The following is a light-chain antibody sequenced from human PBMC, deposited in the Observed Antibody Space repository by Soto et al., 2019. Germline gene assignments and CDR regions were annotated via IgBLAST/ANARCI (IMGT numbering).Light chain of an antibody. V-gene: IGKV3-20*01. Sequence: IALSQSPGTLSLYQGEHATLSCRPSQNVTSNCIAWYQQKPGQAPRLLIYRASTRATGIPDRFSGSGSGTDFTLTISRLEPEDFAVYHCQQYGTSPWTFGQGTKVDIK. CDR1: QNVTSNC. CDR2: RAS. J-gene: IGKJ1*01. CDR3: QQYGTSPWT.